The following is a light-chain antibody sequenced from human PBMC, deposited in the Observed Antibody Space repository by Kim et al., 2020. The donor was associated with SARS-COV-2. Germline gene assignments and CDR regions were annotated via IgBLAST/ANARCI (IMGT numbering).Light chain of an antibody. V-gene: IGLV1-40*01. J-gene: IGLJ3*02. CDR3: QSYDSSLNWV. CDR1: SSNIGAGFD. CDR2: GNS. Sequence: QSVLTQPPSVSGAPGQRVTISCTGSSSNIGAGFDVHWYQQLPGTALKLLIYGNSNRPSGVPDRFSGSKSGTSASLAITGLQAEDEADYYCQSYDSSLNWVFGGGTQLTVL.